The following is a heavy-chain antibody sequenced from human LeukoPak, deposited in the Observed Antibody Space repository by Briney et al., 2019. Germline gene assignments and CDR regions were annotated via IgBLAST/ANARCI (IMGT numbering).Heavy chain of an antibody. Sequence: ASVKVSCKASGYIFTDYYLYWVRQAPGQGPEWMGWINPDTGGTNYAQKFQGRVTMTRDTSISTVYLDVAGLRSDDTAVYYCARDDFWSAYPRQLWGQGTLVSVSS. J-gene: IGHJ1*01. CDR3: ARDDFWSAYPRQL. CDR1: GYIFTDYY. CDR2: INPDTGGT. V-gene: IGHV1-2*02. D-gene: IGHD3-3*01.